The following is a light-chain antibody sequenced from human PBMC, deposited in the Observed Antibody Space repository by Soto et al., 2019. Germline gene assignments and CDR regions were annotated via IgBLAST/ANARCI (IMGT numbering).Light chain of an antibody. Sequence: DIQMTQSPSTLSASVGDRVIITCRASQSISNWLAWHQQKPGKAPKLLIYKASNLESGVPSRFSGSGSGTEFSLTISSLQPDDFATYYCQQYNSYPITFGQGTRLEIK. V-gene: IGKV1-5*03. CDR2: KAS. J-gene: IGKJ5*01. CDR1: QSISNW. CDR3: QQYNSYPIT.